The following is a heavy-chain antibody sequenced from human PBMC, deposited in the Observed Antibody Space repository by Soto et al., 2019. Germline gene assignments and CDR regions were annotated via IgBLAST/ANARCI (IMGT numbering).Heavy chain of an antibody. J-gene: IGHJ6*02. CDR3: AKDLSPFIAVAGTDYYYGMDV. D-gene: IGHD6-19*01. CDR2: ISYDGSNK. CDR1: GFSFSSYG. V-gene: IGHV3-30*18. Sequence: GGSLRLSCAASGFSFSSYGMHWVRQAPGKGLEWVAVISYDGSNKYYADSVKGRFTISRDNSRNTLYLQMNSLRAEDTAVYYCAKDLSPFIAVAGTDYYYGMDVWGQGTIVTVSS.